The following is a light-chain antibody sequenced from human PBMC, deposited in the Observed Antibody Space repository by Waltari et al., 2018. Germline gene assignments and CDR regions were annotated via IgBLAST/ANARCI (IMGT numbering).Light chain of an antibody. CDR2: EGV. J-gene: IGLJ2*01. CDR1: TTNIGTYNL. Sequence: QTALTQPASVSGSPGQSITISCAGATTNIGTYNLVSWSQQHPDKAPKLIIFEGVKRPSGVSNRFSGSKSGNTASLTISGLQTEDEADYYCCSYRGNSTFVFGGGTKLTVL. CDR3: CSYRGNSTFV. V-gene: IGLV2-23*03.